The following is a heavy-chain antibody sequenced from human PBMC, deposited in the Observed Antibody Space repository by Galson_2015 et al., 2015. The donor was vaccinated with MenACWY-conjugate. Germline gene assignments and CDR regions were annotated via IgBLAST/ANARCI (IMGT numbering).Heavy chain of an antibody. CDR2: IKQDGSEK. CDR1: GFTFSYYL. CDR3: ARDKRTGDSYFEY. Sequence: SLRLSCAASGFTFSYYLMSWVRQASGEGLEWVANIKQDGSEKYYVDSVKGRFTISRDNAKNSLYLQMNSLRAEDTAVYYCARDKRTGDSYFEYWGQGTLVTVSS. D-gene: IGHD7-27*01. V-gene: IGHV3-7*04. J-gene: IGHJ4*02.